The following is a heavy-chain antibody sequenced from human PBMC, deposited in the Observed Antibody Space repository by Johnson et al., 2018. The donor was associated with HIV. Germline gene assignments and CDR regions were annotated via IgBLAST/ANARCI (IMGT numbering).Heavy chain of an antibody. D-gene: IGHD1-26*01. CDR3: ARVRVGAFDI. J-gene: IGHJ3*02. V-gene: IGHV3-23*04. CDR1: AFTFSSYA. Sequence: VQLVESGGGLVQPGGSLRLSCAASAFTFSSYAMSWVRQAPGKGLEWVSIITGSGGSTYYADSVKGRFTISRDNSKNTLYLQMNSLRAEDTAVYYCARVRVGAFDIWGQGTMVTVSS. CDR2: ITGSGGST.